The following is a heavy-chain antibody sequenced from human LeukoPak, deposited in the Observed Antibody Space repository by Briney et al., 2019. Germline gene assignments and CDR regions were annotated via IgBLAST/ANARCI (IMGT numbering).Heavy chain of an antibody. CDR3: ARLRTGWLRPFDY. Sequence: SETLSLTCTVSGGSISSYYWSWIRQPPGKGLEWIGYIYYSGSTNYNPSLKSRVTISVDTSKNQFSLKLSSVTAADTAVYYCARLRTGWLRPFDYWGQGTLVTVSS. CDR1: GGSISSYY. D-gene: IGHD5-12*01. J-gene: IGHJ4*02. CDR2: IYYSGST. V-gene: IGHV4-59*01.